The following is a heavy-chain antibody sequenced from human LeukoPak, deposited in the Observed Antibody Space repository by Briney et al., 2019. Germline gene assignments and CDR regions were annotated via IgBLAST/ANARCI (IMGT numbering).Heavy chain of an antibody. CDR1: GYTFTGYY. CDR3: ARVAWGTRGRYYDSSGGSFDY. J-gene: IGHJ4*02. Sequence: ASVKASCKASGYTFTGYYMHWVRQAPGQGLEWMGWINPNSGGTNYAQKFQGRVTMTRDTSISTAYMELSRLRSDDTAVYYCARVAWGTRGRYYDSSGGSFDYWGQGTLVTVSS. V-gene: IGHV1-2*02. CDR2: INPNSGGT. D-gene: IGHD3-22*01.